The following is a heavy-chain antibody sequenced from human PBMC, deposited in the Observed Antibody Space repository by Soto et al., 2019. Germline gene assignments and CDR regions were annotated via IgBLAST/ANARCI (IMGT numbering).Heavy chain of an antibody. J-gene: IGHJ5*02. V-gene: IGHV1-3*01. CDR3: ARDYYVDTAMVRWFDP. CDR2: INGGNGNT. Sequence: GASVKVSCKASGYIFTSYTMHWVRQAPGQRLEWMGWINGGNGNTKYSQKFQGRVTITRDTSASTAYMELSSLRSGDTAVYYCARDYYVDTAMVRWFDPWGQGTLVTVSS. CDR1: GYIFTSYT. D-gene: IGHD5-18*01.